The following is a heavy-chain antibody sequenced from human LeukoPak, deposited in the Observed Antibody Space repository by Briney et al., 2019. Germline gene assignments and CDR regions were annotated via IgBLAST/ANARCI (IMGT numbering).Heavy chain of an antibody. CDR1: GFTFSSYG. CDR2: IRYDGSNK. V-gene: IGHV3-30*02. CDR3: AKGQMRFLEWLLVY. J-gene: IGHJ4*02. D-gene: IGHD3-3*01. Sequence: GGSLRLSCAASGFTFSSYGMHWVRQAPGKGLEWVAFIRYDGSNKYYADSVKGRFTISRDNSKNTLYLQMNSLRAEDTAVYYCAKGQMRFLEWLLVYWGQGTLVTVSS.